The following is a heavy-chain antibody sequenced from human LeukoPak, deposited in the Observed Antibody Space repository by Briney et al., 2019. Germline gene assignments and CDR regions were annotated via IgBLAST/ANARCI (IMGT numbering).Heavy chain of an antibody. J-gene: IGHJ5*02. V-gene: IGHV3-23*01. D-gene: IGHD6-13*01. CDR2: ISGSGGST. Sequence: PGGSLRLSCAAAGFTFSSYAMSWVRQAPGKGLEWVSAISGSGGSTSYADSVKGRSTISRDNSKNALYLQMNRLRAEDTAVYYCAKVSSWYREGWFDPWGQGTLVTVSS. CDR3: AKVSSWYREGWFDP. CDR1: GFTFSSYA.